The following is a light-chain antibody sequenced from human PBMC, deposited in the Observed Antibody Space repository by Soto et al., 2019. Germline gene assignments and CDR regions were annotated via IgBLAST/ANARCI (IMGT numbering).Light chain of an antibody. CDR1: QNILYSSNTKNY. V-gene: IGKV4-1*01. CDR2: WAS. Sequence: DIVMTQSPDSLAVSLGERATINCKSSQNILYSSNTKNYLAWYQQKPGQPPKLLISWASTRASGVPGRFSGCGSGTDFTLTNSSLQAEAVAVYYCLQYYNLYTFGQGTKLEI. CDR3: LQYYNLYT. J-gene: IGKJ2*01.